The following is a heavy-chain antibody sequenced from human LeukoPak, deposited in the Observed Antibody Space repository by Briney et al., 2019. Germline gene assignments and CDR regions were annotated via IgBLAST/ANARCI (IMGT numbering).Heavy chain of an antibody. V-gene: IGHV3-53*05. J-gene: IGHJ4*02. D-gene: IGHD2-2*01. CDR3: AKDPPGIVVVLAAHAEY. Sequence: GGSLRLSCAASGFTVSSNYMSWVRQAPGKGLEWVSVIYSGGSTYYADSVKGRFTISRDNSKNTLYLQMNSLRAEDTAVYYCAKDPPGIVVVLAAHAEYWGQGTLVTVSS. CDR2: IYSGGST. CDR1: GFTVSSNY.